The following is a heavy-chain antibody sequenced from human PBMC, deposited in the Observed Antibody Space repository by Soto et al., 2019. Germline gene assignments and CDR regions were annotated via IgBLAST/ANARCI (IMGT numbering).Heavy chain of an antibody. J-gene: IGHJ4*02. CDR3: ARGSGIVALPGELEDVNYDY. D-gene: IGHD1-1*01. CDR1: GQSFSGHS. CDR2: INESGST. V-gene: IGHV4-34*01. Sequence: QVQLQQWGAGLVKPSETLSLSCAVYGQSFSGHSWAWIRQSPGKGLEWIGAINESGSTYDNPSLKSRVTISADTSKNQFALKLSSVSAADTAVYFCARGSGIVALPGELEDVNYDYWGQGTLGNVSS.